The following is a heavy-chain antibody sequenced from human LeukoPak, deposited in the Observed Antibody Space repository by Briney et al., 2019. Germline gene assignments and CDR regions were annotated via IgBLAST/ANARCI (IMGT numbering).Heavy chain of an antibody. CDR2: TYYRSKWYN. V-gene: IGHV6-1*01. Sequence: PSQTFSLTCAISGDIVSSNIAAWNWIRQSPSRGLEWLGRTYYRSKWYNDYAVSVRSRITIDPDTSKNQFSLQLNSVTPEDTAVYYYAKDCGTGPFACSHWGQGTLVTVSS. CDR1: GDIVSSNIAA. J-gene: IGHJ4*02. CDR3: AKDCGTGPFACSH. D-gene: IGHD2-15*01.